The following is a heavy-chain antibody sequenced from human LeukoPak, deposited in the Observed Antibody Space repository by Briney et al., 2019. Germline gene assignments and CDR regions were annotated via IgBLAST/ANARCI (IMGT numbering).Heavy chain of an antibody. J-gene: IGHJ3*02. D-gene: IGHD6-13*01. CDR2: ISYDGSNK. CDR1: GFTFSSYG. V-gene: IGHV3-30*03. Sequence: GRSLRLSCAASGFTFSSYGMHWVRQAPGKGLEWVAVISYDGSNKYYADSVKGRFTISRDNSKSTLYLQMNSLRAEDTAVYYCVGSSSWYPNDAFDIWGQGTMVTVSS. CDR3: VGSSSWYPNDAFDI.